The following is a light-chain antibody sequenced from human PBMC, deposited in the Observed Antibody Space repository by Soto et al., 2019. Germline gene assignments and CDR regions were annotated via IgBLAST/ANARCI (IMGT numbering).Light chain of an antibody. CDR2: WAS. CDR3: EQYYNVPYT. Sequence: DIVMTQSPDSLAVSLVERAAINCKSSHNLLSSFNNKKFLSWYQQKAGQPPRLLIFWASTRESGVPDRFSGNGSGKDVTLTISSLQAEDVAVYYCEQYYNVPYTFVQGTKLEI. J-gene: IGKJ2*01. CDR1: HNLLSSFNNKKF. V-gene: IGKV4-1*01.